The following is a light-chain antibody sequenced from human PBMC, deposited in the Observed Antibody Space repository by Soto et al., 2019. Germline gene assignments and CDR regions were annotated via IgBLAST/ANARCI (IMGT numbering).Light chain of an antibody. J-gene: IGLJ3*02. Sequence: QSVLTQPPSASGTPGQRVTISCSGSSSNIGTNTVNWYQQLPGTAPKLLIYSNNQRPSGVPDRFSGSKSGTSASLAISWLQSEDEADYYCAAWDDSLNALVFGGGTQLTVL. CDR2: SNN. CDR1: SSNIGTNT. V-gene: IGLV1-44*01. CDR3: AAWDDSLNALV.